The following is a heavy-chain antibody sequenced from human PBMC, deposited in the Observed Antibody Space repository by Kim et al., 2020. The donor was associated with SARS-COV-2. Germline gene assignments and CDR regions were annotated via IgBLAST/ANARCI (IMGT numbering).Heavy chain of an antibody. CDR2: INSDGSST. V-gene: IGHV3-74*01. Sequence: GGSLRLSCAASGFMFSKYGMHWVRQAPGKGLVWVSRINSDGSSTSYADYVKGRFTISRDNAKNTVYFQMNSLRAGETAVYYCARDRRPGVNWFDPWGQATLVTASS. D-gene: IGHD3-10*01. J-gene: IGHJ5*02. CDR3: ARDRRPGVNWFDP. CDR1: GFMFSKYG.